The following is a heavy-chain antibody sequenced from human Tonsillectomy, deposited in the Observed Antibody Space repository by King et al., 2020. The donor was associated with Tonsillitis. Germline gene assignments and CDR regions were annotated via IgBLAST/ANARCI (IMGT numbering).Heavy chain of an antibody. J-gene: IGHJ4*02. Sequence: QLVQSGGGVVQPGQSLRLSCTASGFTFNNSTMHWVRQAPGKGLEWVAVISYDGIYKYYIDSVKGRFTISRDNSKNTLYLQMTGLRVEDTAVYYCASGSEGLRQVASWGQGTLGIVSS. CDR3: ASGSEGLRQVAS. CDR1: GFTFNNST. CDR2: ISYDGIYK. V-gene: IGHV3-30*04. D-gene: IGHD2-2*03.